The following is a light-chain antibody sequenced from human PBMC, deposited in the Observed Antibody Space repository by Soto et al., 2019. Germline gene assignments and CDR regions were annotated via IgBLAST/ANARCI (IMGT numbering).Light chain of an antibody. J-gene: IGLJ3*02. CDR3: GAWDSSLTAGV. CDR2: HSH. Sequence: QSVLTQPPSGSAAPGQKVTISFSGSSSNIGNDYVSWFQQFPGAAPKLLIYHSHKRHSGVPDRFSGSTSGTSATLGITGLQTGDEAVYYCGAWDSSLTAGVFGGGTKLTVL. CDR1: SSNIGNDY. V-gene: IGLV1-51*01.